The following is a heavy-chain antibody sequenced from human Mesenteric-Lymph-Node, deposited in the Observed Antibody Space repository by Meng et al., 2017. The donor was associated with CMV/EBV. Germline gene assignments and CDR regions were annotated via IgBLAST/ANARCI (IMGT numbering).Heavy chain of an antibody. V-gene: IGHV1-2*06. D-gene: IGHD4-17*01. J-gene: IGHJ4*02. CDR1: YTCIDSY. CDR2: NNPNSGAT. Sequence: YTCIDSYIHWVRQAPGQGLEWMGRNNPNSGATDYAQKFRARITLTRDTSVSTVYMQISRLRSDDTAVYYCARPLRLSAVTTRGLGYWGQGTLVTVSS. CDR3: ARPLRLSAVTTRGLGY.